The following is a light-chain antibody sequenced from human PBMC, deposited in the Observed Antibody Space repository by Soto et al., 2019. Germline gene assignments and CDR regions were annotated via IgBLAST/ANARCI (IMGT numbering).Light chain of an antibody. V-gene: IGKV1-33*01. CDR3: QQFAHLLA. CDR2: EAS. Sequence: DIQMTQSPASLSASVGDRVTITCQASQDITHYLNWYQQKPGKAPELLIYEASKLKTGVPSRFSGSGSGTDFTFTISSLQPEDFATYYCQQFAHLLAFGPGTKVDLK. J-gene: IGKJ3*01. CDR1: QDITHY.